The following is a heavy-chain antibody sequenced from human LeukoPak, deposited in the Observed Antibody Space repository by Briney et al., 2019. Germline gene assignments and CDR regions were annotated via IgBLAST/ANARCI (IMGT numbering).Heavy chain of an antibody. CDR1: GFTFSSYA. CDR3: GKDPFSCGGDCSYY. CDR2: IGRSGGRT. J-gene: IGHJ4*02. Sequence: GGAVSLSCASCGFTFSSYALSWVRQARGRGREWVAGIGRSGGRTYYAATVKGRFTNSRDNIKNTLYLHMKNLRAEDPDVYYSGKDPFSCGGDCSYYWGQGTLVTVSS. V-gene: IGHV3-23*01. D-gene: IGHD2-21*02.